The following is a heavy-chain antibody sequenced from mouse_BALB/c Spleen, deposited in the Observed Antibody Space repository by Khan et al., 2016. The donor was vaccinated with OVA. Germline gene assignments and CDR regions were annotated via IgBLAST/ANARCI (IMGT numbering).Heavy chain of an antibody. J-gene: IGHJ3*01. CDR2: IFPGTGTT. V-gene: IGHV1S132*01. Sequence: VQLKQSGAELVKPGTSVKLSCKTSGYTFTSYWIQWVKQRPGQGLGWIGEIFPGTGTTYYNENFKGKATLTIDTSSSTAFMQLSSLTSEDSAVYCCARAYFGNYEFAYWGQGTLVTVSA. D-gene: IGHD2-10*01. CDR1: GYTFTSYW. CDR3: ARAYFGNYEFAY.